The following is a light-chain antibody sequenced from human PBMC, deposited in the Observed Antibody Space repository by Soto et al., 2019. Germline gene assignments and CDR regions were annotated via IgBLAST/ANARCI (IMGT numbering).Light chain of an antibody. CDR2: SND. J-gene: IGLJ2*01. Sequence: QSVLTQTPSASGTPGQRVTISCSGSSSNIGSNTVNWYQHLPGTAPKLLIYSNDQRPSGVPGRFSGSKSGPSASLAISGLQSEDEADYYCAAWDDSLNGVVFGGGTKLTVL. CDR1: SSNIGSNT. V-gene: IGLV1-44*01. CDR3: AAWDDSLNGVV.